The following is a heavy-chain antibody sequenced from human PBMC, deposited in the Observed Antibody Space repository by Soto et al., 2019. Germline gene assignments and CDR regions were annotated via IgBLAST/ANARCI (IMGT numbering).Heavy chain of an antibody. V-gene: IGHV4-34*01. CDR1: GGSFSGYY. Sequence: SETLSLTCAVYGGSFSGYYWSWIRQPPGKGLDWIGEINHSGSTNYNPSLKSRVTISVDTSKIQFSLKLSSVTAADTAVYYCARGLVTMIVVVTHWFDPWGQGTLVTVSS. D-gene: IGHD3-22*01. J-gene: IGHJ5*02. CDR3: ARGLVTMIVVVTHWFDP. CDR2: INHSGST.